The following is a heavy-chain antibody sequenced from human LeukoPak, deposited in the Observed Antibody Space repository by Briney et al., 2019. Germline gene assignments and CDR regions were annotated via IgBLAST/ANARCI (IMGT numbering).Heavy chain of an antibody. D-gene: IGHD4-17*01. CDR1: GFTFSSYG. CDR2: ISGSGGST. Sequence: QSGGSLRLSCAASGFTFSSYGMSWVRQAPGKGLEWVSAISGSGGSTYYADSVKGRFTISRDNSKNTLYLQMNSLRAEDTAVYYCASSLYYGDYLIGYWGQGTLVTVSS. CDR3: ASSLYYGDYLIGY. V-gene: IGHV3-23*01. J-gene: IGHJ4*02.